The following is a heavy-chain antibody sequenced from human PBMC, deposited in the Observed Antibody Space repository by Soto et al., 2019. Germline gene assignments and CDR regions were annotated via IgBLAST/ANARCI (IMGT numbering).Heavy chain of an antibody. CDR2: IYYSGST. CDR1: GGSISSGDYY. Sequence: QVQLQESGPGLVKPSQTLSLTCTVSGGSISSGDYYWSWIRQPPGKGLEWIGYIYYSGSTYYNPSLQGRVTLSVATSKNQFALKLSSVTAADTAVYYCARTRPRLYYYGMDVWGQGTTVTVSS. CDR3: ARTRPRLYYYGMDV. D-gene: IGHD6-25*01. J-gene: IGHJ6*02. V-gene: IGHV4-30-4*01.